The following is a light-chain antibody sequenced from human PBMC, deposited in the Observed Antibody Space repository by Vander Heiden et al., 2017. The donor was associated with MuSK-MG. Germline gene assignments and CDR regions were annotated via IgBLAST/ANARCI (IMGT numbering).Light chain of an antibody. V-gene: IGKV1-39*01. CDR1: QSISSY. CDR3: QQSDSIPLT. J-gene: IGKJ4*01. CDR2: AAS. Sequence: DIQMTQPPSSLSASVGDRVTITCRSSQSISSYLNWYQQKPGKAPNLLIYAASSLQSGVPSRFSGSGSGTDFTLTISRLQPEDFATYYCQQSDSIPLTFGGGTKVEIK.